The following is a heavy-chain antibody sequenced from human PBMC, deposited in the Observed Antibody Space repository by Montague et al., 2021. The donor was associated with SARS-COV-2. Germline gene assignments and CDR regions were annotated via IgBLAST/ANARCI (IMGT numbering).Heavy chain of an antibody. CDR1: GGSFSNYY. J-gene: IGHJ5*02. V-gene: IGHV4-34*01. CDR2: INHSGST. CDR3: ARGGTVTRFFAPKRTRRYNWFDP. Sequence: SETLSLTCAVYGGSFSNYYWSWVRQPPGKGLEWIGEINHSGSTNYNPSLKSRVTISVDTSKNQFSLKLSSVTAADTAVYYCARGGTVTRFFAPKRTRRYNWFDPWGQGTLVTVSS. D-gene: IGHD4-17*01.